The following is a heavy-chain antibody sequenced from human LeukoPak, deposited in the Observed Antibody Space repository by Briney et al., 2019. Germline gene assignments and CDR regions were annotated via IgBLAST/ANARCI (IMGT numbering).Heavy chain of an antibody. V-gene: IGHV1-69*05. Sequence: SVKVSCKASGGTFSSYAISWVRQAPGQGLEWMGRIIPISGTANYAQKFQGRVTITTDESTSTAYMELSSLRSEDTAVYYCARGSYYYDSSGLDYWGQGTLVTVSS. CDR1: GGTFSSYA. J-gene: IGHJ4*02. CDR3: ARGSYYYDSSGLDY. CDR2: IIPISGTA. D-gene: IGHD3-22*01.